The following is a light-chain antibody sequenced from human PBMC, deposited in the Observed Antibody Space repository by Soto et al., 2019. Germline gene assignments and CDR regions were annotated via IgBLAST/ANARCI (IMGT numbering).Light chain of an antibody. CDR2: DVS. Sequence: CVLTQPASGSGSPGQPIAISCTGTSSDVGGYNYVSWYQQHPGKAPKLMIYDVSNRPSGVSNRFSGSKSGNTASLTISGLQAEDEADYYCSSYTSSSTLYVFGTGTKVTVL. CDR1: SSDVGGYNY. J-gene: IGLJ1*01. V-gene: IGLV2-14*01. CDR3: SSYTSSSTLYV.